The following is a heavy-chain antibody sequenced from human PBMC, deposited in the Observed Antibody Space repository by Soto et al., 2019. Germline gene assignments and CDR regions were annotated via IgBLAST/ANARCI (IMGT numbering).Heavy chain of an antibody. D-gene: IGHD2-21*02. CDR1: GDSISSRSYY. CDR3: ARQRTSVVTQAYFDV. Sequence: SETLSLTCTVTGDSISSRSYYWGWIRQPPGKGLEWIGSIYYSGSTYNNPSLRSRVSMSVDTSKDQFSLKLKSVTAADTALYFCARQRTSVVTQAYFDVWGQGALVTVSS. J-gene: IGHJ4*02. V-gene: IGHV4-39*01. CDR2: IYYSGST.